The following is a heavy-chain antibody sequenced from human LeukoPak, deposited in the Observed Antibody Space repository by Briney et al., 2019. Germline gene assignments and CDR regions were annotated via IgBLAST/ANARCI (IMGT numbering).Heavy chain of an antibody. D-gene: IGHD1-26*01. J-gene: IGHJ4*02. V-gene: IGHV3-11*01. CDR2: ISSSGSTI. CDR3: ARDRVGDWEYFDY. Sequence: PGGSLRLSCAASGFTFSDYYMSWIRQAPGKGLKWVSYISSSGSTIYYADSVKGRFTISRDNAKNSLYLQMTSLRAEDTAVYYCARDRVGDWEYFDYWGQGTLVTVSS. CDR1: GFTFSDYY.